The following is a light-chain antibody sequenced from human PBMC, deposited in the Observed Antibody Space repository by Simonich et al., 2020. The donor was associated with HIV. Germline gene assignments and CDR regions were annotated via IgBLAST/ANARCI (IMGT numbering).Light chain of an antibody. CDR2: DVS. Sequence: QSALTQPASVSGSPGQSITISCTGTSSAVGGYNYVSWYQHHPGKAPKLMIYDVSKRPSGVSNRFSGSKSGNTASLTISGLQAEDEADYYCSSYTRSTTLVFGGGTKLTVL. CDR1: SSAVGGYNY. V-gene: IGLV2-14*03. J-gene: IGLJ3*02. CDR3: SSYTRSTTLV.